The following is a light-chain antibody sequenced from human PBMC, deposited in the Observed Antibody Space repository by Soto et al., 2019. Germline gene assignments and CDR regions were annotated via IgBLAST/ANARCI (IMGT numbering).Light chain of an antibody. CDR1: KLGDKY. CDR3: PAWDSSSACLV. V-gene: IGLV3-1*01. Sequence: SYELTQPPLVSVSPGQTASITCSGDKLGDKYAFWYQQKPGQSPVQVIYQDSKRPSGIPERFSGSNSGNAATLTISGTQAMDEADYYCPAWDSSSACLVSGGGTKLTV. J-gene: IGLJ2*01. CDR2: QDS.